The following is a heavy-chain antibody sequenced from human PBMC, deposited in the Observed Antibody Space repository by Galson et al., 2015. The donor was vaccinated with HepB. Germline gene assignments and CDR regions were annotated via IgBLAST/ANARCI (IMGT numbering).Heavy chain of an antibody. D-gene: IGHD3-22*01. Sequence: SLRLSCAASGFTFSSYSMNWVRQAPGKGLEWVSYISSSSSTIYYADSVKGRFTISRDNAKNSLYLQMNSLRDEDTAVYYCARDRSSLYYDSSGYTYYFDYWGQGTLVTVSS. CDR2: ISSSSSTI. V-gene: IGHV3-48*02. CDR3: ARDRSSLYYDSSGYTYYFDY. J-gene: IGHJ4*02. CDR1: GFTFSSYS.